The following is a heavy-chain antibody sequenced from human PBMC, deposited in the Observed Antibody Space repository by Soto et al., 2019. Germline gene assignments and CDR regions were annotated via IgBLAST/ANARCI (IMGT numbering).Heavy chain of an antibody. V-gene: IGHV3-9*01. D-gene: IGHD3-10*01. Sequence: EVQLVESGGGLVQPGRSLRLSCAASGFTFDDYAMHWVRQAPGKGLEWVSGISWNSGSIGYADSVKGRFTISRDNAKNSLYLQMSSLRAEDTALYYCAKDGKAMVRGGSGMDVWGQGTTVTVSS. CDR3: AKDGKAMVRGGSGMDV. J-gene: IGHJ6*02. CDR1: GFTFDDYA. CDR2: ISWNSGSI.